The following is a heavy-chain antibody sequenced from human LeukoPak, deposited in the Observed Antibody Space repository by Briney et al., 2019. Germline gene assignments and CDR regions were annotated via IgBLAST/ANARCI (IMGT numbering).Heavy chain of an antibody. CDR2: ISGDGRST. J-gene: IGHJ3*02. V-gene: IGHV3-74*01. CDR3: TRDTLFCSGGYCYHDI. D-gene: IGHD2-15*01. Sequence: GGSLRLSCAASEFTFSSYWMHWVRQAPGKGLVWVSRISGDGRSTSYADSVKGRFTISRDNAKNTMYLQMNSLRAEDTAVYYCTRDTLFCSGGYCYHDIWGQGTMVTVSS. CDR1: EFTFSSYW.